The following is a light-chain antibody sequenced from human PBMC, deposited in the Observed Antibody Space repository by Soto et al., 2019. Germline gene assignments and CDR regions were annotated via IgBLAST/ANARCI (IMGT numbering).Light chain of an antibody. Sequence: QTVVTQEPSFSVSPGRTVTLTCGLSSGSVSTSYYPSWYQQTPGQAPRTLIYNTNTRSSGVPDRFSGSILGNKAALPITGAQAEDESDYYCVLYVGSGISVFGGGTKLTVL. CDR1: SGSVSTSYY. V-gene: IGLV8-61*01. CDR3: VLYVGSGISV. CDR2: NTN. J-gene: IGLJ3*02.